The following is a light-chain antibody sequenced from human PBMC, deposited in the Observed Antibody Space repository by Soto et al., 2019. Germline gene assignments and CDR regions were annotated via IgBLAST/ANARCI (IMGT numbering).Light chain of an antibody. CDR3: QQYGSSTT. CDR1: QSVPNNY. J-gene: IGKJ1*01. CDR2: GAS. Sequence: EIVLTQSPGTLSLSPWERATLSCRASQSVPNNYLAWYQQKSGQAPRRLMFGASFRASGVPDRFSGSGSGTDFTLTISRLEPEDFAVYHCQQYGSSTTFGQGTKVDIK. V-gene: IGKV3-20*01.